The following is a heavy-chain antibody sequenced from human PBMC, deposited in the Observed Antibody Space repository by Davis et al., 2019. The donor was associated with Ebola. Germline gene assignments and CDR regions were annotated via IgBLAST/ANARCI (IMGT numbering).Heavy chain of an antibody. J-gene: IGHJ4*02. CDR3: ASHYSSSSPFDY. CDR1: GGSVSSGGYY. CDR2: IYYSGST. D-gene: IGHD6-6*01. Sequence: SETLSLTCSVSGGSVSSGGYYWNWIRQPPGKGLEWIGYIYYSGSTNYNPSLKSRVTISVDTSKNQFSLKLSSVTAADTAVYYCASHYSSSSPFDYWGQGTLVTVSS. V-gene: IGHV4-61*08.